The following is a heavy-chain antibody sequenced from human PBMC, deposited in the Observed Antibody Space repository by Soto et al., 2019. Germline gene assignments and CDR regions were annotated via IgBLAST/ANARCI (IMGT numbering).Heavy chain of an antibody. CDR2: IYYSGST. J-gene: IGHJ6*03. V-gene: IGHV4-59*12. CDR3: AREGQLPYYYYYYMDV. Sequence: SETLSLTCTVSGGSISSYYWSWIRQPPGKGLEWIGYIYYSGSTNYNPSLKSRVTISVDTSKNQFSLKLSSVTAADTAVYYCAREGQLPYYYYYYMDVWGKGTTVTVSS. D-gene: IGHD6-6*01. CDR1: GGSISSYY.